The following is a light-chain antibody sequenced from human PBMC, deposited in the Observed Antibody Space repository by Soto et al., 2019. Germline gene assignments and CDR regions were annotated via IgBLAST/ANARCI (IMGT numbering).Light chain of an antibody. CDR3: QQYGSAPWT. CDR1: LSVASNY. CDR2: AAS. V-gene: IGKV3-20*01. Sequence: EIVLTQSPGTLPLSPGERATLSCRASLSVASNYVAWYQQKPGQAPRLLIYAASGRATGIPDRFSGSGSGTDFTLTISRLEPEDFAVYSCQQYGSAPWTFGQGTQLEIK. J-gene: IGKJ1*01.